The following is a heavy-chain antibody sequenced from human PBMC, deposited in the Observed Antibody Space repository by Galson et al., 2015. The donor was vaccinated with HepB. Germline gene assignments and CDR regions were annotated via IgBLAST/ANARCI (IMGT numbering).Heavy chain of an antibody. Sequence: SVKVSCKVSGYTLTELSMHWVRQAPGKGLEWMGGFDPEDGETIYAQKFQGRVTMTEDTSTDTAYMELSSLRSEDTAVYYCATDVSRTGSGSYYKSIGMDVWGQGTTVTVSS. CDR2: FDPEDGET. V-gene: IGHV1-24*01. CDR1: GYTLTELS. CDR3: ATDVSRTGSGSYYKSIGMDV. J-gene: IGHJ6*02. D-gene: IGHD3-10*01.